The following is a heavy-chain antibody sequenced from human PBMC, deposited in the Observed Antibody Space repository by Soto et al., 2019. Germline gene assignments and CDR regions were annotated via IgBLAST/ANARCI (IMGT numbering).Heavy chain of an antibody. J-gene: IGHJ3*02. CDR2: IIPIFGTA. D-gene: IGHD3-22*01. V-gene: IGHV1-69*01. CDR3: ARGRTYYYDSSGFGPFDI. CDR1: GGTFSSYA. Sequence: QVQLVQSGAEVKKPGSSVKVSCKASGGTFSSYAISWVRQAPGQGLEWMGGIIPIFGTANYAQKFQGRVTITAEESTSTAYMELSSLRSEDTAVYYCARGRTYYYDSSGFGPFDIWGQGTMVTVSS.